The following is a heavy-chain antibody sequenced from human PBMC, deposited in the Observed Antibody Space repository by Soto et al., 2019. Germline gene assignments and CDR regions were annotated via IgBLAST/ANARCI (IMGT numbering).Heavy chain of an antibody. J-gene: IGHJ6*03. V-gene: IGHV5-51*01. CDR1: RYSFTSYW. CDR3: ARRNACYSYMDV. Sequence: PGESLKISWNGSRYSFTSYWIGGVRQMPGKGLQWMRIIYPGDSDTRYSASVQGQVTISAYKSISTAYLQWSSFNALDTAMHYRARRNACYSYMDVRGKVHTVTASS. D-gene: IGHD1-1*01. CDR2: IYPGDSDT.